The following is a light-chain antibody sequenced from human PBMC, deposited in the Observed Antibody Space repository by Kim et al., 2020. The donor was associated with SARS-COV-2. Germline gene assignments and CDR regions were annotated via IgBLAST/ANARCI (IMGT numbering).Light chain of an antibody. CDR1: NSDIGTFNF. Sequence: GQSIPPSGTGTNSDIGTFNFVSWYQQHPGKAPRLMIYGVSKRPSGISSRFSGSKSGNTASLTISGLQAEDEADYYCSSYIRSSSFGFGGGTKLTVL. J-gene: IGLJ3*02. V-gene: IGLV2-14*04. CDR2: GVS. CDR3: SSYIRSSSFG.